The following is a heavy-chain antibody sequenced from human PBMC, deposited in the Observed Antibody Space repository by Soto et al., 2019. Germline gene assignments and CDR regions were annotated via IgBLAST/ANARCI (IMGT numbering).Heavy chain of an antibody. D-gene: IGHD3-3*01. V-gene: IGHV3-21*01. J-gene: IGHJ4*02. Sequence: PXGSLRLSCAASGFTFSSYTMNWVRLAPGKGLEWVSAISSSSRYIYYADSVKGRFTISRDDAKNSLSLQMSRLRAEDTAVYYCARDPSGGRPGFDYWGQGTLVTVSS. CDR1: GFTFSSYT. CDR3: ARDPSGGRPGFDY. CDR2: ISSSSRYI.